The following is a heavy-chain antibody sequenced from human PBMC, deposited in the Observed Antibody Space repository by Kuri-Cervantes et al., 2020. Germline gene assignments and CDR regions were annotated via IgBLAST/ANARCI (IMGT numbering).Heavy chain of an antibody. CDR2: NNHSGNT. CDR3: ASARTADYGDYAPAGEYYGMDV. Sequence: SQTLSLTCAVSGGSFSGYYWSWFSQPPRKGRGWSGENNHSGNTNYNPPLQSRVSITVDTSKNQYSLKLSPEITADKAVYYCASARTADYGDYAPAGEYYGMDVWGQGTTVTVSS. CDR1: GGSFSGYY. V-gene: IGHV4-34*01. J-gene: IGHJ6*02. D-gene: IGHD4-17*01.